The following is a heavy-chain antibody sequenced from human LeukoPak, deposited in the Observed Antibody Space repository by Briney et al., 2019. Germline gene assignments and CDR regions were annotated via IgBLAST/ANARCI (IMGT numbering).Heavy chain of an antibody. CDR3: ARESGDCSSTSCPFDY. Sequence: GASVKVSCKASGYTFTGYYMHWVRQAPGQGLEWMGWINPNSGGTNYAQKSQGRVTMTRDTSISTAYMELSRLRSDDTAVYYCARESGDCSSTSCPFDYWGQGTLVTVSS. CDR1: GYTFTGYY. CDR2: INPNSGGT. D-gene: IGHD2-2*01. V-gene: IGHV1-2*02. J-gene: IGHJ4*02.